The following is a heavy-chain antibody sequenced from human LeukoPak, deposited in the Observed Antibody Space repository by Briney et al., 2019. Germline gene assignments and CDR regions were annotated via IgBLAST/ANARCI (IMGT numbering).Heavy chain of an antibody. V-gene: IGHV3-66*01. J-gene: IGHJ4*02. CDR1: GFTFSSYA. CDR3: ARDLGTLLDY. Sequence: GGSLRLSCAASGFTFSSYAMTWVRQAPGKGLEWVSVIYSGGSTYYADSVKGRFTISRDNSKNTLYLQMNSLRAEDTAVYYCARDLGTLLDYWGQGTLVTVSS. CDR2: IYSGGST. D-gene: IGHD2-15*01.